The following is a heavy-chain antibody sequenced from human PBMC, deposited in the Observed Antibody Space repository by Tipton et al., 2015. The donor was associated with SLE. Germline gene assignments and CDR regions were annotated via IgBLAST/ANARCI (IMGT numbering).Heavy chain of an antibody. CDR1: GYTFAGYG. J-gene: IGHJ4*02. Sequence: QLVQSGAEVKKPGASVKVSCKASGYTFAGYGFNWVRQAPGQGLEWMGWMNPDTDQTGYAQKFQGRVTMTRDSSISTAYMELSSLRSDDTAVYYCSRSGDLDFWGQGTQVTVSS. V-gene: IGHV1-8*01. CDR3: SRSGDLDF. CDR2: MNPDTDQT. D-gene: IGHD7-27*01.